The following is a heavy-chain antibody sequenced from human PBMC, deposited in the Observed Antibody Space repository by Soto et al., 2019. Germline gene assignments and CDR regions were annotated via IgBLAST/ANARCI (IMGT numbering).Heavy chain of an antibody. V-gene: IGHV3-53*01. D-gene: IGHD2-15*01. Sequence: LRRSCASSGISVNNNYMSWVRQAPGKGLEWVSVLYSNGGTYYADSLKGRFTISRDTSRNTVFLNMSSLRPEDTAVYYCARGYCSGGSGYVFDFWGQGTKVTVSS. CDR2: LYSNGGT. CDR3: ARGYCSGGSGYVFDF. CDR1: GISVNNNY. J-gene: IGHJ4*02.